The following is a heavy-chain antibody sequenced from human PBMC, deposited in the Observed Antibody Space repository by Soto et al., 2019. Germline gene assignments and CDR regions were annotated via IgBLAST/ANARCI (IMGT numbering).Heavy chain of an antibody. J-gene: IGHJ4*02. D-gene: IGHD3-10*01. CDR3: ARDLVAYGSAPTDY. CDR1: GLSFSSYA. V-gene: IGHV3-30*04. Sequence: QVQLVESGGGVVQPGRSLRLSCAASGLSFSSYAMHWVRQAPGKGLEWVAVISYDGSNKYYADSVKGRFTISRDNSKNTLSLQMNSLRVEDTAVYYCARDLVAYGSAPTDYWGQGTLVTVSS. CDR2: ISYDGSNK.